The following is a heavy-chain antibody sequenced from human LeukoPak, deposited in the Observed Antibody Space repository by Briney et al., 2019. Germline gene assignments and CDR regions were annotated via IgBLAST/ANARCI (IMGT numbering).Heavy chain of an antibody. J-gene: IGHJ4*02. Sequence: SETLSLTCTVSGGSISSSSYYWGWIRQPPGKGLEWIGSIYYSGITYYNPSLKSRDTISVDTSKNQFSLNLSSVTAADTAVYYCARLYYDSSGYYQICYFDYWGQGTLVTVSS. CDR1: GGSISSSSYY. D-gene: IGHD3-22*01. CDR2: IYYSGIT. V-gene: IGHV4-39*01. CDR3: ARLYYDSSGYYQICYFDY.